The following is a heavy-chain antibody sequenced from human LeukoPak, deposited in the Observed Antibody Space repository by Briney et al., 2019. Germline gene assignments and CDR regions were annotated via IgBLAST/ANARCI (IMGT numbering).Heavy chain of an antibody. CDR2: MSNSGDKT. J-gene: IGHJ4*02. CDR3: AKSRGSATYYRGNDY. CDR1: GFTFTNYA. D-gene: IGHD3-10*01. Sequence: GGSLRLSCAASGFTFTNYAMTWVRKAPGKGLEWVSSMSNSGDKTYYAESVKGRFTISRDNSKSTLYLQMNSVEAEDTAVYYCAKSRGSATYYRGNDYWGQGTLVTVSS. V-gene: IGHV3-23*01.